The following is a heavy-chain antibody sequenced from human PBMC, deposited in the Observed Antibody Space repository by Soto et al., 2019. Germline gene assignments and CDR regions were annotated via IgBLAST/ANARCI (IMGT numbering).Heavy chain of an antibody. CDR3: ARYPIDSGYDLGTY. D-gene: IGHD5-12*01. V-gene: IGHV1-69*02. CDR1: GGTFSSYT. Sequence: QVQLVQSGAEVQKPGSSVKVSCKASGGTFSSYTISWVRQAPGQGLEWMGRIIPILGIANYAQKFQGRVTITADKSTSTAYMELSSLGSEDTAVYYCARYPIDSGYDLGTYWGQGTLVTVSS. CDR2: IIPILGIA. J-gene: IGHJ4*02.